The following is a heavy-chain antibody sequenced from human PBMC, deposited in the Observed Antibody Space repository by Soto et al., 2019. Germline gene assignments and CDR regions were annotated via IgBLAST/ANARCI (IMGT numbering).Heavy chain of an antibody. J-gene: IGHJ6*02. D-gene: IGHD2-15*01. Sequence: QVQLVQSGAEVKKPGSSVKVSCKASGGTFSSYTISWVRQAPGQGLEWMGRIIPILGIANYAQKFQGRVTITADKSTSTAYMELSSLRSDDTAVYYCATIKILDGMDVWGQGTTVTVSS. CDR3: ATIKILDGMDV. V-gene: IGHV1-69*02. CDR2: IIPILGIA. CDR1: GGTFSSYT.